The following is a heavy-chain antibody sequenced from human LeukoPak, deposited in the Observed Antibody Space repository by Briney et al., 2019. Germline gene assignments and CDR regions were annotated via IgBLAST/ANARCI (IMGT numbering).Heavy chain of an antibody. D-gene: IGHD6-19*01. CDR2: ISSRSTTI. V-gene: IGHV3-11*01. Sequence: GGSLRLSCTASGFDFSNSFMSWVRQAPGKGLEWISYISSRSTTIYYADSVKGRFTISRDNGKNTVYLQMNNLRVDDTAVCYCGKGSLAVAATPLDFWGQGTLVTVSS. CDR1: GFDFSNSF. J-gene: IGHJ4*02. CDR3: GKGSLAVAATPLDF.